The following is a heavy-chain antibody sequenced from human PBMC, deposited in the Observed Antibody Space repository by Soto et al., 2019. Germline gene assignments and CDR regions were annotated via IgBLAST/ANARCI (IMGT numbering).Heavy chain of an antibody. V-gene: IGHV1-3*01. D-gene: IGHD3-10*01. CDR3: ARDIPGLLWFGELDYYCYGIDV. CDR1: GYTFTSYA. CDR2: INAGNGNT. J-gene: IGHJ6*01. Sequence: PSVKVSCKASGYTFTSYAMHWVRQAPGQRLEWMGWINAGNGNTKYSQKLQGRVTLTRDTSASTAYMELSSLRSEDTAVYYCARDIPGLLWFGELDYYCYGIDVWRQGTTVIGSS.